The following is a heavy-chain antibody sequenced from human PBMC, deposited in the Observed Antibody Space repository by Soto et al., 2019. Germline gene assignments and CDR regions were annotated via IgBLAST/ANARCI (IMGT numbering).Heavy chain of an antibody. CDR1: GFTISDNG. J-gene: IGHJ4*02. D-gene: IGHD3-16*01. Sequence: GGSLRLSCGASGFTISDNGINWVRQVPGKGLEWVSFMSNSKSGSYMDYADSVKGRFTISRDQAKNSLYLQMSSLRDEDTAVYYCARDWGIYDYVSKTYIPHLYYWGRGTLVTVSS. CDR2: MSNSKSGSYM. CDR3: ARDWGIYDYVSKTYIPHLYY. V-gene: IGHV3-21*05.